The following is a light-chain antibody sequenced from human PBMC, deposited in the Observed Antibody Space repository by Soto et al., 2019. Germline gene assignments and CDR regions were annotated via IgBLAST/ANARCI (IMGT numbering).Light chain of an antibody. CDR1: QSVTSNY. CDR2: GAS. J-gene: IGKJ1*01. CDR3: QQYGSSPRT. V-gene: IGKV3-20*01. Sequence: IVLTQSPGTLSLSPGERATLSCRASQSVTSNYLAWYQQKPGQAPRLLIYGASSRATGIPDRFSGSGSGTDFTLTISRLEPVDFAVYYCQQYGSSPRTFGQGTKVEIK.